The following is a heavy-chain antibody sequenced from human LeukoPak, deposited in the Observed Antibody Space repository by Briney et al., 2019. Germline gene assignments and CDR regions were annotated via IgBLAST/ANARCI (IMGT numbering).Heavy chain of an antibody. CDR3: ARATPLGYGSPFDY. Sequence: GGSLRLSCAGSGFTFSSYAMSWVRQAPGQGLEWVSVISDSGDYTSYADSMRGRFTISRDNSRNTLYLQMISLRPEDTAVYYCARATPLGYGSPFDYWGQGTLVTVSS. CDR2: ISDSGDYT. CDR1: GFTFSSYA. J-gene: IGHJ4*02. D-gene: IGHD2-15*01. V-gene: IGHV3-23*01.